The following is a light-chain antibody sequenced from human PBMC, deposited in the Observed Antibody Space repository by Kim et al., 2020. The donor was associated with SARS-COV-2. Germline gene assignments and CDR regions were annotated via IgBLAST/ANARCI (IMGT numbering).Light chain of an antibody. V-gene: IGLV3-1*01. CDR3: QAWDSSPYVV. CDR1: KLGDKY. CDR2: QDS. Sequence: VSPGQTAIITCSGDKLGDKYACWYQQKPGQSPVLVIYQDSKRPSGIPERFSGSNSGNTATLTISGTQAMDEADYYCQAWDSSPYVVFGGGTQLTVL. J-gene: IGLJ2*01.